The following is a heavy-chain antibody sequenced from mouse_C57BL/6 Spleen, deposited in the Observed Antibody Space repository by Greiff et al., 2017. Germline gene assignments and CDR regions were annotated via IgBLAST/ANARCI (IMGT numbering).Heavy chain of an antibody. V-gene: IGHV1-81*01. CDR2: IYPRNGNT. CDR3: ARSTYSSSYVGSAMDY. J-gene: IGHJ4*01. D-gene: IGHD1-1*01. CDR1: GYTFTSYG. Sequence: QVQLQQSGAELARPGASVKLSCKASGYTFTSYGISWVKQRTGQGLEWIGEIYPRNGNTYYNEKFKGKATLTADKSSSTAYMELRSLTSEDSAVYFCARSTYSSSYVGSAMDYWGQGTSVTVSS.